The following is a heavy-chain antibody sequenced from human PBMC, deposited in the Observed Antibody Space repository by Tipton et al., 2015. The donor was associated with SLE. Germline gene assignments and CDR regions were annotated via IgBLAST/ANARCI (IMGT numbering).Heavy chain of an antibody. J-gene: IGHJ5*02. V-gene: IGHV1-18*01. CDR1: GYAFINYA. Sequence: QVQLVQSGAEVKKAGASVKVSCKASGYAFINYAISWVRQAPGQGLEWMGWISTYNGNTNYAQKLQGRVTMTTDTSTSTAYMELRSLRSDDTAVYYCARDGSTMDWFDPWGQGTLVTVSS. CDR2: ISTYNGNT. D-gene: IGHD5/OR15-5a*01. CDR3: ARDGSTMDWFDP.